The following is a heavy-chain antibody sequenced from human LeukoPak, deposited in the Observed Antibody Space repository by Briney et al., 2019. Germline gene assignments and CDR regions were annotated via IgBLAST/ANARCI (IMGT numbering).Heavy chain of an antibody. CDR3: AKTGFQWGEYFYYMDV. CDR1: GFTFSNYA. J-gene: IGHJ6*03. D-gene: IGHD1-14*01. CDR2: ISYDGSNK. V-gene: IGHV3-30-3*02. Sequence: PGGSLRLSCAASGFTFSNYAMHWVRQAPGKGLEWVAVISYDGSNKLQADSVKGRFTISRDNSKNTVNLQMNSLTDEDTAVYYCAKTGFQWGEYFYYMDVWGKGTTVTVSS.